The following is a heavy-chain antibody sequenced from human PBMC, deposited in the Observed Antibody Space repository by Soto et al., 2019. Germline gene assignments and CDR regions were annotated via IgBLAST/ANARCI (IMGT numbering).Heavy chain of an antibody. CDR1: GGSFSGYY. J-gene: IGHJ6*02. CDR2: ITHSESP. CDR3: ARGPDSSGYFYYYGMDI. D-gene: IGHD3-22*01. Sequence: SETLSLTCAVYGGSFSGYYWNWIRQPPGKGLEWIGEITHSESPNYNPSLKSRVIISVDTSKNQFSLKLSSVTAADTAVYYCARGPDSSGYFYYYGMDIWGQGTTVTVS. V-gene: IGHV4-34*01.